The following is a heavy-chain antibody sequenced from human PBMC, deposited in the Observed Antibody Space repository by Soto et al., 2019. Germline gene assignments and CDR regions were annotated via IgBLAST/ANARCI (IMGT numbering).Heavy chain of an antibody. CDR2: IYYSGST. CDR1: GGSISSSIYY. D-gene: IGHD2-15*01. J-gene: IGHJ5*02. Sequence: SETLSLTCTVSGGSISSSIYYWGWIRQPPGKGLEWIGNIYYSGSTYYNPSLKSRVTISVDTSKNQFSLKLSSVTAADTAVYYCALNQYKGPAATGSFDPWGQGTLVTVSS. V-gene: IGHV4-39*01. CDR3: ALNQYKGPAATGSFDP.